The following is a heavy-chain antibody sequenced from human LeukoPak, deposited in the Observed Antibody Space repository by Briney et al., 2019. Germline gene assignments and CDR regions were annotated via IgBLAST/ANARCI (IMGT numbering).Heavy chain of an antibody. CDR1: GFTVSGKY. CDR3: AGGSSWPGLSF. CDR2: IYTAGST. D-gene: IGHD6-13*01. V-gene: IGHV3-53*01. Sequence: GGSQRLSCAASGFTVSGKYMSWVRQAPGMGLEWVSVIYTAGSTSYADSVRGRFTISRDNSKNTLYLQMNSLRAEDTAVYFCAGGSSWPGLSFWGQGTLLTVSS. J-gene: IGHJ4*02.